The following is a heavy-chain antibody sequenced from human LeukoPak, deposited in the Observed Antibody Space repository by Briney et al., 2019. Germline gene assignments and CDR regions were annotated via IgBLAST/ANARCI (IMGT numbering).Heavy chain of an antibody. J-gene: IGHJ4*02. CDR3: ARDFSRSFDY. V-gene: IGHV4-39*07. CDR1: GGSISSSYYY. Sequence: SETLSLTCTVSGGSISSSYYYWGWVRQPPGKGLEWIGSIYYSGSTYYNPSLKSRVTISVDTSKNQFSLHLNSVTPEDTAVYYCARDFSRSFDYWGQGSLVTVSS. CDR2: IYYSGST.